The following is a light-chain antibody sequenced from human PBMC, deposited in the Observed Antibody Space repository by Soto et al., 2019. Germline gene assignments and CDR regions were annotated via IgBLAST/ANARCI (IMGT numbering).Light chain of an antibody. Sequence: QSVLTQPPSASGTPGQRVTISCSGSSSNIGNTYVNWYQQFPGTAPKLLIFSKDHRPSGVPDRFSGSKSGTSAYLAISGLRSEDEADYYCAAWDDSLRGHWAFGGGTKLTVL. CDR3: AAWDDSLRGHWA. V-gene: IGLV1-47*02. CDR2: SKD. J-gene: IGLJ3*02. CDR1: SSNIGNTY.